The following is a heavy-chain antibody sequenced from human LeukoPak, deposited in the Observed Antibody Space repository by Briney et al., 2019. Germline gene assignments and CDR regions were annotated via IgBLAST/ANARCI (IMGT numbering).Heavy chain of an antibody. D-gene: IGHD3-10*01. CDR1: GYSFTSYW. CDR2: IYPGDSHT. J-gene: IGHJ5*02. Sequence: RGESLKISCKGSGYSFTSYWIGWVRQMPGKGLEWMGIIYPGDSHTRYSPSFQGQVTISADKSISTAYLQWSSLEASDTAMYYCARHHMNYYGSGSPFDPWGQGTLVTVSS. V-gene: IGHV5-51*01. CDR3: ARHHMNYYGSGSPFDP.